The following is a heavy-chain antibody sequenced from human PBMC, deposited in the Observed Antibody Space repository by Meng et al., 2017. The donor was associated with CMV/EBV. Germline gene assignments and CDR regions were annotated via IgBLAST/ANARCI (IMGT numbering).Heavy chain of an antibody. CDR3: ARALGYCSSTSCYPVRWFDP. CDR2: INHSGST. D-gene: IGHD2-2*01. Sequence: SQTLSLTCAVYGGSFCGYYWSWIRPPPGKGLEWIGEINHSGSTNYNPSLKSRVTISVDTSKNQFSLKLSSVTAADTAVYYCARALGYCSSTSCYPVRWFDPWGQGTLVTVSS. CDR1: GGSFCGYY. V-gene: IGHV4-34*01. J-gene: IGHJ5*02.